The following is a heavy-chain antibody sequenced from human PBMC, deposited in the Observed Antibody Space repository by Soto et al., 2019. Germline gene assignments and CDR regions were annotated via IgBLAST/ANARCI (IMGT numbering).Heavy chain of an antibody. CDR3: ARRAIVDTAMVPNWFDP. D-gene: IGHD5-18*01. CDR1: GGTFSSYA. V-gene: IGHV1-69*12. CDR2: IIPIFGTA. J-gene: IGHJ5*02. Sequence: QVQLVQSGAEVKKPGSSVKVSCKASGGTFSSYAISWVRQAPGQGLEWMGGIIPIFGTANYAQKFQGRVTITADESTSTAYMELSILRSEDTAVYYCARRAIVDTAMVPNWFDPWGQGTLVTVSS.